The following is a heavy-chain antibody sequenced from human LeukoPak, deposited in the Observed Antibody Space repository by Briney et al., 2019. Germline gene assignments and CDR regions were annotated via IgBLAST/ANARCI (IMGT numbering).Heavy chain of an antibody. Sequence: GGPLRLFCAACGFIFSSYAMHWVRQARGEAVEYVSAIRSCGGSAYYANSVKGRFNISRDNSKNTLYLQMGSLRAEDMAVYYCARSSIAFFFAYWGRGTLVTVSS. CDR3: ARSSIAFFFAY. CDR1: GFIFSSYA. J-gene: IGHJ4*02. CDR2: IRSCGGSA. D-gene: IGHD2/OR15-2a*01. V-gene: IGHV3-64*01.